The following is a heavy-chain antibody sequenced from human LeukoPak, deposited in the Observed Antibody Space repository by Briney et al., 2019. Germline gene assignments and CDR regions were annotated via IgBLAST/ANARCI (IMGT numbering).Heavy chain of an antibody. CDR1: GFTFSNSW. V-gene: IGHV3-7*01. CDR3: ARDTDGSLDY. D-gene: IGHD5-24*01. CDR2: IKQDESAK. Sequence: GSLRLSCAASGFTFSNSWMAWVRQAPGQGLEWVANIKQDESAKHYSDSVKGRFTISRDNAKNSLFLQMNGLRAEDSALYYCARDTDGSLDYWGQGTLVTVSS. J-gene: IGHJ4*02.